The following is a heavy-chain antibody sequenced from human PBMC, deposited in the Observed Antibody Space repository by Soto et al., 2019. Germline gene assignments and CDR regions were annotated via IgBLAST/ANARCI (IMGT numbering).Heavy chain of an antibody. CDR3: ARDTDSYYDILTGYYPLDYYYYGMDV. D-gene: IGHD3-9*01. CDR2: ISAYNGNT. V-gene: IGHV1-18*04. CDR1: GYTFTSYG. Sequence: ASVKVSCKASGYTFTSYGISWVRQAPGQGLEWMGWISAYNGNTNYAQKLQGRGTMTTDTSTSTAYMELRSLSSDDTAVYYCARDTDSYYDILTGYYPLDYYYYGMDVWGQGTTVTVSS. J-gene: IGHJ6*02.